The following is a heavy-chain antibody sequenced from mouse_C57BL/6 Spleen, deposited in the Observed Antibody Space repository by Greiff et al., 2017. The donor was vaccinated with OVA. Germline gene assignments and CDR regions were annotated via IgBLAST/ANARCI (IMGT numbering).Heavy chain of an antibody. CDR3: VRGGGDDYDDGWYFDV. V-gene: IGHV10-3*01. CDR1: GFTFNTYA. Sequence: EVQRVESGGGLVQPKGSLKLSCAASGFTFNTYAMHWVRQAPGKGLEWVARIRSKSSNYATYYADSVKDRFTISRDDSQSMLYLQMNNLKTEDTAMYYCVRGGGDDYDDGWYFDVWGTGTTVTVSS. D-gene: IGHD2-4*01. CDR2: IRSKSSNYAT. J-gene: IGHJ1*03.